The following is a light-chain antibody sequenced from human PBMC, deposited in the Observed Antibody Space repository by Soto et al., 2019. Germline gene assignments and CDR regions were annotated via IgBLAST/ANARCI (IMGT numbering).Light chain of an antibody. J-gene: IGKJ2*01. CDR1: RSVSSSF. CDR3: QHCGYSPGYT. CDR2: GAS. Sequence: EIVLTQSPGTLSASPGERATLSCRASRSVSSSFLAWYQQKPGQAPRLLIYGASSRATGIPDRFSGSGSGTDFTLTISRLEPEDFAVYYCQHCGYSPGYTFGQGTKLEIK. V-gene: IGKV3-20*01.